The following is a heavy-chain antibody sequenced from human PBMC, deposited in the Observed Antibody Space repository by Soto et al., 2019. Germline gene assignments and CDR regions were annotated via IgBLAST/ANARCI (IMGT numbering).Heavy chain of an antibody. V-gene: IGHV3-23*01. J-gene: IGHJ5*02. CDR1: GFTFSSYA. CDR3: AKVLTGYSSSEAFDP. CDR2: ISGSGGST. Sequence: EVQLLESGGGLVQPGGSLRLSCAASGFTFSSYAMSWVRQAPGKGLEWVSAISGSGGSTYYADSVKGRFTISRDNSKNTLYLQMNSLRADDTAVYYCAKVLTGYSSSEAFDPWGQGTLVTVSS. D-gene: IGHD6-13*01.